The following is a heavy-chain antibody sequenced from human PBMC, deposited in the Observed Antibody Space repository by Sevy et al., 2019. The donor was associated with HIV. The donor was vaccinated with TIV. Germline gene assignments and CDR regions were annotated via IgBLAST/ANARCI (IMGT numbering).Heavy chain of an antibody. D-gene: IGHD1-26*01. CDR3: ARDRWEILRYYYYGMDV. Sequence: SETLSLTCAVSGGSISSTNWWSWVRQPPGKGLEWIGEIYHSGSTNYNPSLKSRLTISVDRSKNQFSLKLSSVTAADTAVYYCARDRWEILRYYYYGMDVWGHGTTVTVSS. V-gene: IGHV4-4*02. CDR2: IYHSGST. J-gene: IGHJ6*02. CDR1: GGSISSTNW.